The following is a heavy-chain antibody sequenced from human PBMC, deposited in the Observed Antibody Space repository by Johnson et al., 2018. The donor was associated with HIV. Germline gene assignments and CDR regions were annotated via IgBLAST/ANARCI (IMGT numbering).Heavy chain of an antibody. Sequence: VQLVESGGGLVQPGRSLRLSCTASGFTFNDYGMTWVRQAPGKGLEWVSGINWNGGSTGYADSVKGRFTISRVNAKNSLYLQMTSLRAEDTALYYCARDGRDLVTRGAFDIWGQGTVVTVSS. D-gene: IGHD5-18*01. CDR1: GFTFNDYG. J-gene: IGHJ3*02. CDR3: ARDGRDLVTRGAFDI. V-gene: IGHV3-20*04. CDR2: INWNGGST.